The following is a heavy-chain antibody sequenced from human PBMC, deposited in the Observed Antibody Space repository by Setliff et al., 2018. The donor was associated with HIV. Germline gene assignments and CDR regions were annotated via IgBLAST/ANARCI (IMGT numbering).Heavy chain of an antibody. CDR1: GFTFSSYW. D-gene: IGHD3-16*01. CDR3: ARERLRLGECLDY. V-gene: IGHV3-7*01. CDR2: IKQDGSEK. J-gene: IGHJ4*02. Sequence: GGSLRLSCAASGFTFSSYWMSWVRQAPGKGLEWVANIKQDGSEKYYVDSVKGRFTISRDNAKNSLYLQMNSLRAEDTAVYYCARERLRLGECLDYWGQGTLVTVSS.